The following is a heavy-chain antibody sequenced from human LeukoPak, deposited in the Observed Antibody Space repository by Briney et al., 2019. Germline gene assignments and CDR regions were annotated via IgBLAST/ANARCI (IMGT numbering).Heavy chain of an antibody. J-gene: IGHJ3*02. CDR1: GASITSYY. V-gene: IGHV4-4*07. Sequence: SQTLSLTCTLAGASITSYYSSWVRQPAGKGLEWLGRIYTSGRTNYNPSLKRRVTMSVDRYKNQFSLKLSSVTAADTAVDYCARDELLYQLDIWGQGTMGTVSS. CDR3: ARDELLYQLDI. CDR2: IYTSGRT. D-gene: IGHD3-10*01.